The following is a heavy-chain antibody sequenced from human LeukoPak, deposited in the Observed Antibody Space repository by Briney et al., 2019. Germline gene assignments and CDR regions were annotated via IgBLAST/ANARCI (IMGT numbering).Heavy chain of an antibody. V-gene: IGHV1-69*13. CDR1: GGTFSSYA. D-gene: IGHD3-10*01. CDR3: ARARYYGSGSYYKGYYFDY. Sequence: SVKVSCKASGGTFSSYAISWVRQAPGQGLEWMGGIIPIFGTANYAQKFQGRVTITADESTSTAYMELSSLRSEDTAVYYCARARYYGSGSYYKGYYFDYWGQGTLVTVSS. J-gene: IGHJ4*02. CDR2: IIPIFGTA.